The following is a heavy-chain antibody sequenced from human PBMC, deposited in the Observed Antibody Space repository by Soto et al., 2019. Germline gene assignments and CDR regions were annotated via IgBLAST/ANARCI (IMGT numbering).Heavy chain of an antibody. CDR2: ISAYNGNT. CDR3: ARDRNWQYYSYYGMDV. J-gene: IGHJ6*02. Sequence: GASVKVSCKASRYAFTSYGISWVRQAPGQGLEWMGWISAYNGNTHYAQKLPGRVTMTTDTSTSTAYRELRSLRSEDTAVYCCARDRNWQYYSYYGMDVWGQGATVTV. CDR1: RYAFTSYG. V-gene: IGHV1-18*01.